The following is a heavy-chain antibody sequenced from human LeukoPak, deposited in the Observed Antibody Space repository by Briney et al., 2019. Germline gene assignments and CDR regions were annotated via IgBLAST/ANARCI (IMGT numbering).Heavy chain of an antibody. J-gene: IGHJ4*02. CDR3: ARAMVRGVVPIDY. CDR1: GCTFTSYG. V-gene: IGHV1-18*01. CDR2: ISAYNGNT. Sequence: ASVRISCKASGCTFTSYGISWVRQAPGQGLEWMGWISAYNGNTNYAQKLQGRVTMTTDTSTSTAYMELRSLRSDDTAVYYCARAMVRGVVPIDYWGQGTLVTVSS. D-gene: IGHD3-10*01.